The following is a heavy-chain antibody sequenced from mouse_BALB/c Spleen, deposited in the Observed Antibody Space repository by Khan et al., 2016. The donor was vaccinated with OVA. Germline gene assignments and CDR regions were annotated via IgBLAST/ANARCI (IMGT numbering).Heavy chain of an antibody. CDR1: GLNIQDTY. V-gene: IGHV14-3*02. CDR3: ARMARK. Sequence: VQLQQPEAELVKSGATVKSSCTASGLNIQDTYMHWLKHWPEQVLEWIGRNDPPHGNTKYDPKFQGKATITADTSSNTAHLQLSSLTSEDTTVYYCARMARKWGQGTTLTVSS. J-gene: IGHJ2*01. CDR2: NDPPHGNT.